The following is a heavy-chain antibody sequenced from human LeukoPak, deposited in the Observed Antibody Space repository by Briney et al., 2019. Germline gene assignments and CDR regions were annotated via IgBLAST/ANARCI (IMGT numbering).Heavy chain of an antibody. CDR3: ATKQWLAPPPDS. CDR2: ISTDGTVT. Sequence: GGSLRLSCAASGFTFSKYWMLWVRQAPGKGLESVSRISTDGTVTPYADSVKGRFTVSRDNADNTMFLQMNSVRDEDTAVYYCATKQWLAPPPDSWGQGTPVTVSS. J-gene: IGHJ4*02. D-gene: IGHD6-19*01. V-gene: IGHV3-74*01. CDR1: GFTFSKYW.